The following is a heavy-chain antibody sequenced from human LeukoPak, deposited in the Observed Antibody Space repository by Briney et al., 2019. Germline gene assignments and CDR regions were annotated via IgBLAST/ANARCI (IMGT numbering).Heavy chain of an antibody. D-gene: IGHD3-22*01. Sequence: PSETLSLTCAVFRGSFSGYYWNWIRQSPGKGLEWIGEINHSGGTHYSPSLKSRVTISLDTSKNQFSLRLSSVTAADTAVYYCARDDLYYIDSSGHSDAFDLWGQGTMVTISS. J-gene: IGHJ3*01. CDR1: RGSFSGYY. CDR2: INHSGGT. V-gene: IGHV4-34*01. CDR3: ARDDLYYIDSSGHSDAFDL.